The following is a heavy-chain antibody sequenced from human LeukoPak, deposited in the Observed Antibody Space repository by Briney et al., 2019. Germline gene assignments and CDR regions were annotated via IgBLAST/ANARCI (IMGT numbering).Heavy chain of an antibody. D-gene: IGHD3-10*01. J-gene: IGHJ4*02. Sequence: PSETLSLTCAVSGGSISSGGYSWSWIRQPPGKGLEWIGYIYHSGSTYYNPSLKSRVTISVDRSKNQFSLKLSSVTAADTAVYYCARDAGLGFDYWGQGTLVTVSS. CDR1: GGSISSGGYS. CDR3: ARDAGLGFDY. CDR2: IYHSGST. V-gene: IGHV4-30-2*01.